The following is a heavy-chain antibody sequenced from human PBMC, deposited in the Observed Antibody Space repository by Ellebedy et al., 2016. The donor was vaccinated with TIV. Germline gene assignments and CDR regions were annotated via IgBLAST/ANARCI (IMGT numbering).Heavy chain of an antibody. CDR3: AKFQGSSYGYDFFDS. CDR1: GFTFGDYA. V-gene: IGHV3-23*01. CDR2: ISGSGGST. D-gene: IGHD5-18*01. J-gene: IGHJ4*02. Sequence: GGSLRLFCTASGFTFGDYAMSWVRQAPGKGLEWVSAISGSGGSTYYADSVKGRFTISRDNSKNTLYLQMNSLRDEDTAVYYCAKFQGSSYGYDFFDSWGQGTLLTVSS.